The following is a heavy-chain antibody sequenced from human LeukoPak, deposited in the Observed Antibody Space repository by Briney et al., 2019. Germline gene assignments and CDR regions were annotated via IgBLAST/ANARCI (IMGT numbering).Heavy chain of an antibody. J-gene: IGHJ5*02. V-gene: IGHV3-21*01. D-gene: IGHD3-16*02. CDR3: AKAALMITFGGVIAPPYGA. CDR2: ISSSSSYI. CDR1: GFTFSSYS. Sequence: GGSLRLSCAASGFTFSSYSMNWVRQAPGKGLEWVSSISSSSSYIYYADSVKGRFTISRDNAKNSLYLQMNSLRAENTAVYYCAKAALMITFGGVIAPPYGAWGQGTLVTVSS.